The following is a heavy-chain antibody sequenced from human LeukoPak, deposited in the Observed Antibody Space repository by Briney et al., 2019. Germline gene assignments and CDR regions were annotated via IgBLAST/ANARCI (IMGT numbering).Heavy chain of an antibody. Sequence: GGSLRLSCAASGFIFTNYNMNWVRQAPGRGLEWISFISSSSATIYYADSVKGRFTISRDNAKNSLYLQMNSLRAEDTALYYCARGNTRFYFMDVWGKGTTVTVSS. CDR1: GFIFTNYN. J-gene: IGHJ6*03. V-gene: IGHV3-48*01. CDR2: ISSSSATI. D-gene: IGHD1/OR15-1a*01. CDR3: ARGNTRFYFMDV.